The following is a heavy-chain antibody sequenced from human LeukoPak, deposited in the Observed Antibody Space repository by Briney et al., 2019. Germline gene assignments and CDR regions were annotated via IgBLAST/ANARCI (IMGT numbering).Heavy chain of an antibody. J-gene: IGHJ5*02. V-gene: IGHV4-34*01. CDR1: GGSFRGYY. CDR2: INHSGST. CDR3: ARGGPIVVVPAAIYLGWFDP. D-gene: IGHD2-2*02. Sequence: SETLSLTCAVYGGSFRGYYWSWIRQPPGKGLEWIGEINHSGSTNYNPSLKSRVTISVDASKTQFSLKLSSVTAADTAVYYCARGGPIVVVPAAIYLGWFDPWGQGTLVTVSS.